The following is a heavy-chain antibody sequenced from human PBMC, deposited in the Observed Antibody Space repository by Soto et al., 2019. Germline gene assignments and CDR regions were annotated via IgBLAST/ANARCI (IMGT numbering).Heavy chain of an antibody. CDR1: GFTFSSYG. J-gene: IGHJ1*01. CDR3: AKDTFGFGELLPSP. V-gene: IGHV3-30*18. CDR2: ISYDGSNK. D-gene: IGHD3-10*01. Sequence: QVQLVESGGGVVQPGRSLRLSCAASGFTFSSYGMHWVRQAPGKGLEWVAVISYDGSNKYYADSVKGRFTISRDTSKNPVYLQMICLRAEATVVYNWAKDTFGFGELLPSPRAQGTLVTVSS.